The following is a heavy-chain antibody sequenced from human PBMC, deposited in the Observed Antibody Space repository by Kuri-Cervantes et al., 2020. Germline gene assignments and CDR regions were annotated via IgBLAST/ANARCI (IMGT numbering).Heavy chain of an antibody. V-gene: IGHV3-53*01. CDR2: IYSGGST. CDR1: GFTVNSNY. CDR3: PRSYSGSWGLSY. Sequence: GESLKISCAASGFTVNSNYMSWVRQAPGKGLEWVSVIYSGGSTYYADSVKGRFTISRDNSKNTLYLQMNSLRAEDTAVYYCPRSYSGSWGLSYWGQGTLVTVSS. D-gene: IGHD1-26*01. J-gene: IGHJ4*02.